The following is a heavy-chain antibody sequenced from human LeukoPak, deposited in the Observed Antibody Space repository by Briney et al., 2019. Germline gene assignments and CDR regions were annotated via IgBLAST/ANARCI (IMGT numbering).Heavy chain of an antibody. J-gene: IGHJ6*03. Sequence: GGSLRLSCVVSGFTLPYGMSWVRQAPGKGLEWVSYVSATGYTTSYADSVKGRFTISRDNAKNTVFLQMDSLRADDMAVYYCARAYSVKYGLGYYYMDVWGKGTTVTISS. D-gene: IGHD1-26*01. CDR1: GFTLPYG. CDR3: ARAYSVKYGLGYYYMDV. V-gene: IGHV3-23*01. CDR2: VSATGYTT.